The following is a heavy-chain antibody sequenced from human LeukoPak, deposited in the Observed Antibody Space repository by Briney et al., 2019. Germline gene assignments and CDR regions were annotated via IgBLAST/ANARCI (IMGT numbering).Heavy chain of an antibody. J-gene: IGHJ4*02. V-gene: IGHV1-69*01. CDR2: IIPIFGTA. CDR3: ARAYYDFWSGYFTAPNIFYFDY. Sequence: SVKVCCTASGGAFSSYANSWVRQAPGQGLEWMGGIIPIFGTANYAQKFQGRVTITADESTSTAYMELSSLRPEDTAVYYCARAYYDFWSGYFTAPNIFYFDYWGQGTLVTVSS. CDR1: GGAFSSYA. D-gene: IGHD3-3*01.